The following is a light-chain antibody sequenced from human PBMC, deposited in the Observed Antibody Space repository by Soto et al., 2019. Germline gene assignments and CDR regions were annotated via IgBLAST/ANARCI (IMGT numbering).Light chain of an antibody. CDR3: CSFAVGAALV. CDR2: EGT. Sequence: QSALTQPASVSASPGQSITISCTGTSSNVGTYDLVSWYQHHPDKAPKLIIYEGTKRPSGIPSRFSGSKSGNTASLTISGLQAEDDADYYCCSFAVGAALVFGGGTKLTVL. V-gene: IGLV2-23*01. CDR1: SSNVGTYDL. J-gene: IGLJ2*01.